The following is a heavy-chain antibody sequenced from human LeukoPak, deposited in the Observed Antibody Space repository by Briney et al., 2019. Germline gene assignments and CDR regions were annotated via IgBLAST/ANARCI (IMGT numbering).Heavy chain of an antibody. J-gene: IGHJ4*02. CDR1: GFTFSSYA. D-gene: IGHD3-9*01. Sequence: PGGSLRLSCAASGFTFSSYAMSWVRQAPGKGLEWVSAISGSGGSTYCADSVKGRFTISRDNSKNTLYLQMNSLRAEDTAVYYCAKDNERYFDWLLPFDYWGQGTLVTVSS. V-gene: IGHV3-23*01. CDR2: ISGSGGST. CDR3: AKDNERYFDWLLPFDY.